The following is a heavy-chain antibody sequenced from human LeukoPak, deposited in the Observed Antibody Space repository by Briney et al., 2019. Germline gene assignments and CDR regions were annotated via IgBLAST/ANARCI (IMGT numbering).Heavy chain of an antibody. Sequence: GGSLRLSCAAPGFTFSSYAIHWVRQAPGKGLEWVAVISYDGYNKYYADSVKGRFTISRDNSKNTLYLQMHSLRAEDTAVYYCARSPYSSGWSGNYWGQGTLDTVSS. CDR1: GFTFSSYA. D-gene: IGHD6-19*01. V-gene: IGHV3-30-3*01. CDR2: ISYDGYNK. J-gene: IGHJ4*02. CDR3: ARSPYSSGWSGNY.